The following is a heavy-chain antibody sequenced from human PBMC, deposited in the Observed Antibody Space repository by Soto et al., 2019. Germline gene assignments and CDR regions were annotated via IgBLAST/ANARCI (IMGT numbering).Heavy chain of an antibody. CDR3: TRDSNYDSSGYYYEVDY. V-gene: IGHV3-49*04. CDR1: GFTFGDYA. Sequence: TVGSLSLSCTASGFTFGDYAMSWVRQAPGKGLEWVGFIRSKAYGGTTEYAASVKGRFTISRDDSKSIAYLQMNSLKTEDTAVYYCTRDSNYDSSGYYYEVDYWGQGTLVTVSS. CDR2: IRSKAYGGTT. D-gene: IGHD3-22*01. J-gene: IGHJ4*02.